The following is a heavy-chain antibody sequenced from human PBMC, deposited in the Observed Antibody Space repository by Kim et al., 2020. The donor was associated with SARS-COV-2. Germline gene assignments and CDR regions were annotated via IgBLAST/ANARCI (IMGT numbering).Heavy chain of an antibody. D-gene: IGHD1-20*01. J-gene: IGHJ4*02. CDR2: IYPGDSDT. V-gene: IGHV5-51*01. Sequence: GESLKISCKGSGYSFTSYWIGWVRQMPGKGLEWMGIIYPGDSDTRYSPSFQGQVTISADKSISTAYLQWSSLKASDTAMYYCARPSTWGYNRNQLDYWGQGTLVTVSS. CDR1: GYSFTSYW. CDR3: ARPSTWGYNRNQLDY.